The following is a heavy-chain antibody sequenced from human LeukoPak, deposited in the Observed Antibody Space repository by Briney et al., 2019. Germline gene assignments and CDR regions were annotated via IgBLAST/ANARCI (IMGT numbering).Heavy chain of an antibody. CDR2: IWYDGSNK. CDR1: GFTFSSYG. D-gene: IGHD3-9*01. V-gene: IGHV3-33*01. Sequence: PGRSLRLSCAVSGFTFSSYGMHWVRQAPGKGLEWVAVIWYDGSNKYYADSVKGRFTISRDNSKNTLYLQMNSLRAEDTAVYYCARGYFDWLNWFDPWGQGTLVTVSS. CDR3: ARGYFDWLNWFDP. J-gene: IGHJ5*02.